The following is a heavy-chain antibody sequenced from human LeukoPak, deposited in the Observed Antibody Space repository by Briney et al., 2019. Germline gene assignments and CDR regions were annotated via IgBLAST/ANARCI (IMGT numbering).Heavy chain of an antibody. V-gene: IGHV5-51*01. D-gene: IGHD3-10*01. CDR1: GYSFTSYR. J-gene: IGHJ4*02. Sequence: GESLKISCKGSGYSFTSYRIGWVRQMPGKGLEWMGIIYPGDSDTRYSPSFQGQVTISADKSISTAYLQWSSLKASDTAMYYCARLSSVTMVRPPYYFDYWGQGTLVTVSS. CDR3: ARLSSVTMVRPPYYFDY. CDR2: IYPGDSDT.